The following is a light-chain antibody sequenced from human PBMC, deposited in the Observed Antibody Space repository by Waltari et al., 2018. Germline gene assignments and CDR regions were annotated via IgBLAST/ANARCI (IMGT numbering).Light chain of an antibody. CDR1: QGISIW. CDR2: GAS. J-gene: IGKJ4*01. V-gene: IGKV1D-12*01. CDR3: QPAYSVPFT. Sequence: DIQMNQSPSSVSASVGDTVTITCRACQGISIWLAWYQQRPGRDPKLLIYGASSLQSRVPSRFSGIGSGTDFTLTITSLQPEDFATYYCQPAYSVPFTFGGGTRVEI.